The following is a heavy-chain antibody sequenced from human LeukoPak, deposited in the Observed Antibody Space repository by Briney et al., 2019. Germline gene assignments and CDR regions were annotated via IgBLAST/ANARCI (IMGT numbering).Heavy chain of an antibody. V-gene: IGHV3-23*01. CDR2: FSSSGRST. CDR1: GFTFSSYA. Sequence: GGSLRLSCAASGFTFSSYAMSWVRQAPGKGLEWVSGFSSSGRSTFYADSVKGRFTISRDNSENTAYLQMNSLGAEDTAVYYCAKAAVGGIYVDYWGQGTLVTVSS. D-gene: IGHD1-26*01. CDR3: AKAAVGGIYVDY. J-gene: IGHJ4*02.